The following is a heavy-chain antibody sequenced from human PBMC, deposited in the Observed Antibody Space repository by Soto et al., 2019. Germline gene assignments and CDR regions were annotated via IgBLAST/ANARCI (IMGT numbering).Heavy chain of an antibody. Sequence: SETLSLTCAVSGYSTSSSNWWGWIRQPPGKGLEWIGYIYYSGTTYYNPSLKSRVTMSVDTSKNQFSLKLSSVAATDTAVYYCARGPSADKVDSWGQGTLVTVSS. J-gene: IGHJ4*02. CDR3: ARGPSADKVDS. CDR1: GYSTSSSNW. V-gene: IGHV4-28*03. D-gene: IGHD3-3*01. CDR2: IYYSGTT.